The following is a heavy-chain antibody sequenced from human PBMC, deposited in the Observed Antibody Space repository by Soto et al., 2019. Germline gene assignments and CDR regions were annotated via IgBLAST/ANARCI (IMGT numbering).Heavy chain of an antibody. V-gene: IGHV4-39*01. D-gene: IGHD4-17*01. J-gene: IGHJ4*02. CDR2: IYYIGNT. CDR1: NGSISSRSSY. CDR3: GGQDYGAKGYYFET. Sequence: QLQLQESGSGLVKPSETLSLTCIVSNGSISSRSSYWGWIRQTPGKGLEWIGSIYYIGNTYYNPSLKSRVTISIDTSKTLFSLKMNSVTAADTAVYFCGGQDYGAKGYYFETWGQGALVTVSS.